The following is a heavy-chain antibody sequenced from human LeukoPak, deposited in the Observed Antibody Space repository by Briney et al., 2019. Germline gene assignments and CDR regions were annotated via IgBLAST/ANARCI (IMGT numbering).Heavy chain of an antibody. CDR1: GFTFSSYE. CDR3: ARLRSKYWFDP. J-gene: IGHJ5*02. CDR2: ITSSGNTM. D-gene: IGHD4-11*01. V-gene: IGHV3-48*03. Sequence: PGGSLRVSCAASGFTFSSYEMNWVRQAPGKGLEWVSFITSSGNTMYYADSVKGRFTISRDNAKNSLYLQMNSLRADDTAVYYCARLRSKYWFDPWGQGTLVTVSS.